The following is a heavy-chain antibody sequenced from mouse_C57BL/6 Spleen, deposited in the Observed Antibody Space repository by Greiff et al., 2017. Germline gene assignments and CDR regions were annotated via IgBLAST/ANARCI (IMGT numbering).Heavy chain of an antibody. CDR2: IDPSSGGT. V-gene: IGHV1-72*01. D-gene: IGHD2-4*01. Sequence: VQLQQPGAELVKPGASVKLSCKASGYTFTSYWMHWVKQRPGRGLEWIGRIDPSSGGTKYNEKFKSKATLTVDKPSSTAYMQLSSLTAEDSAVYYCARSYDYDWYFDVWGTGTTVTVSS. CDR3: ARSYDYDWYFDV. CDR1: GYTFTSYW. J-gene: IGHJ1*03.